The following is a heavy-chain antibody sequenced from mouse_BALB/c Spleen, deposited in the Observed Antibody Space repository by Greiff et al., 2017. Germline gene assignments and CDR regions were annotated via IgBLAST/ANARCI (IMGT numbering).Heavy chain of an antibody. V-gene: IGHV1-54*01. Sequence: QVQLKESGAELVRPGTSVKVSCKASGYAFTNYLIEWVKQRPGQGLEWIGVINPGSGGTNYNEKFKGKATLTADKSSSTAYMQLSSLTSDDSAVYFCAEGYDGYPFAYWGQGTLVTVSA. CDR2: INPGSGGT. CDR3: AEGYDGYPFAY. CDR1: GYAFTNYL. D-gene: IGHD2-3*01. J-gene: IGHJ3*01.